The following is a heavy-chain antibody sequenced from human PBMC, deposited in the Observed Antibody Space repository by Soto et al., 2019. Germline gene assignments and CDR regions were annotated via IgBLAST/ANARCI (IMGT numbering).Heavy chain of an antibody. D-gene: IGHD1-1*01. Sequence: GGSLRLSCADSGFTFSSYWMSCVRQAPGQGLEWVANVKYDGSQTYYVGSVKGRFTISRDNAKNSLYLQMNSLRAEDTAVYYCTRDFHGPLDYGMDVWGQGTTVTVSS. CDR2: VKYDGSQT. CDR3: TRDFHGPLDYGMDV. CDR1: GFTFSSYW. V-gene: IGHV3-7*01. J-gene: IGHJ6*02.